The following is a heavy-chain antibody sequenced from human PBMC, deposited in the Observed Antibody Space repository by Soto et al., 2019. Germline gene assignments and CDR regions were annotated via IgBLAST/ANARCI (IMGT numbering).Heavy chain of an antibody. CDR2: INHSEST. D-gene: IGHD4-17*01. J-gene: IGHJ2*01. V-gene: IGHV4-34*01. CDR3: AAHLKTTVTAYWYFDL. CDR1: GGSFSGYY. Sequence: PSETLSLTCAVYGGSFSGYYWSWIRQPPGKGLEWIGEINHSESTNFNPSLKSRVSISVDTSKKQFSLKLNSVTAADTAVYYCAAHLKTTVTAYWYFDLWGRGTLVTVSS.